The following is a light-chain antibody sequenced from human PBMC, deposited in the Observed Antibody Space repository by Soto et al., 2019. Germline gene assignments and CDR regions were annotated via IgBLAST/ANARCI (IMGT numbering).Light chain of an antibody. Sequence: EIVLTQSPATLSLSPGERATLSCRASQSVGSYLAWYHQKPGQAPRLLSYDASNRATGIPARFSGSGSGTDFTLTISSLEPEDFAVYYCQQRSNWPTFGGGTKVEIK. CDR2: DAS. CDR1: QSVGSY. CDR3: QQRSNWPT. J-gene: IGKJ4*01. V-gene: IGKV3-11*01.